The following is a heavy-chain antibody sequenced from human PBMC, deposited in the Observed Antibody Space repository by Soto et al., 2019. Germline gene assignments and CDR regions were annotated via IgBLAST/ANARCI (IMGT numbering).Heavy chain of an antibody. V-gene: IGHV2-5*02. Sequence: QITLKESGPTLVKPTQTLTLTCTFSGFSLSSTRMAVGWIRQPPGKALEWLALIYWDDDKRYSPFQKSRLTISKDTSKNQVVLTMSSMDPVDTARYYCAHIVVAGLGYYFDYWGQGTLVTVSS. CDR1: GFSLSSTRMA. CDR2: IYWDDDK. CDR3: AHIVVAGLGYYFDY. D-gene: IGHD6-19*01. J-gene: IGHJ4*02.